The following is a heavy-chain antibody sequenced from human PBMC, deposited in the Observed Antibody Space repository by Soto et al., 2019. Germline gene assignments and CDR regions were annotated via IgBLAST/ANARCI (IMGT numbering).Heavy chain of an antibody. V-gene: IGHV1-69*13. CDR2: IIPIFGTA. CDR3: ARDPGDGMDV. D-gene: IGHD3-10*01. CDR1: GGTFSTYA. J-gene: IGHJ6*02. Sequence: ASVKVSCKASGGTFSTYAISWVRQAPGQGLEWMGGIIPIFGTAKYAQKFQGRVTITADESTSTAYMELSSLRSEDTAVYYCARDPGDGMDVWGQGTTVTVSS.